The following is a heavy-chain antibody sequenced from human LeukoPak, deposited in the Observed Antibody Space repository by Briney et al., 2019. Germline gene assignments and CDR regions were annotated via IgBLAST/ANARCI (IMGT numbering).Heavy chain of an antibody. CDR3: AKDLDSSGNFWGTDAFDI. CDR1: GFTFSSFA. J-gene: IGHJ3*02. CDR2: ISGSGGCT. V-gene: IGHV3-23*01. D-gene: IGHD3-22*01. Sequence: GRSLRLSCAASGFTFSSFAINWVRQAPGKGLEWVSAISGSGGCTYYVDSVKGRFTISRDNSKNTLYLQMNSLRAEDTAVYYCAKDLDSSGNFWGTDAFDIWGQGTMVTVSS.